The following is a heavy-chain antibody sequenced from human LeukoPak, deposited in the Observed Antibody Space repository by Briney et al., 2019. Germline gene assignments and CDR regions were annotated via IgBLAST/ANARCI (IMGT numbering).Heavy chain of an antibody. CDR1: GASIISYY. V-gene: IGHV4-34*01. D-gene: IGHD3-3*01. J-gene: IGHJ6*02. CDR3: ARARLTYYDFWSGYKGKGMEV. Sequence: SETLSLTCSVSGASIISYYWSWIRQPPGKGLEWIGEINHSGSTNYHQTGKSGFTISVETCENMFSMKLSCVAAVDTGVYYCARARLTYYDFWSGYKGKGMEVWGQGNTVTVSS. CDR2: INHSGST.